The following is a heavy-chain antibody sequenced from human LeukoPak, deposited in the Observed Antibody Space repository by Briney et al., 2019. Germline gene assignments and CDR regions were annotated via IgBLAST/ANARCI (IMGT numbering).Heavy chain of an antibody. J-gene: IGHJ4*02. CDR2: IKQDGSEK. CDR3: ARSRSGYYEDY. Sequence: GGSLRLSCAASGFTFSSYWMSWVRQAPGKGLEWVANIKQDGSEKYYVDSVKGRFTISRDNAKNSLSLQLNSLSAEDTALYYCARSRSGYYEDYWGQGTLVTVSS. V-gene: IGHV3-7*01. D-gene: IGHD5-12*01. CDR1: GFTFSSYW.